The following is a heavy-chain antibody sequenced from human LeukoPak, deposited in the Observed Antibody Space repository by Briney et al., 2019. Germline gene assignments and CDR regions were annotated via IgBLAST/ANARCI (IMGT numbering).Heavy chain of an antibody. CDR2: IYHSGST. CDR1: GYSISSGYY. V-gene: IGHV4-38-2*02. Sequence: SETLSLTCTVSGYSISSGYYWGWIRQPPGKGLEWIGSIYHSGSTYYNPSLKSRVTTSVDTSKNQFSLKLSSVTAADTAVYYCAREGENAFDIWGQGTMVTVSS. D-gene: IGHD3-16*01. J-gene: IGHJ3*02. CDR3: AREGENAFDI.